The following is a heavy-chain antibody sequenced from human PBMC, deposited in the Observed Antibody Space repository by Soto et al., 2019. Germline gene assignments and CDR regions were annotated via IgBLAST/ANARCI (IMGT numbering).Heavy chain of an antibody. Sequence: GESLNISCKGSGYSFTSYWIGWVRQMPGKGLEWMGIIYPGDSDTRYSPSFQGQVTISADKSISTAYLQWSSLKASDTAMYYCARLRYCSSTSCIDAFDIWGQGTMVTVSS. CDR3: ARLRYCSSTSCIDAFDI. V-gene: IGHV5-51*01. D-gene: IGHD2-2*01. CDR1: GYSFTSYW. CDR2: IYPGDSDT. J-gene: IGHJ3*02.